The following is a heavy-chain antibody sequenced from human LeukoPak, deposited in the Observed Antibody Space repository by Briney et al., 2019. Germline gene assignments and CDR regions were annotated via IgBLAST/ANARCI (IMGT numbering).Heavy chain of an antibody. Sequence: PSETLSLTCSVSGGSISSYYWSWIRQPPGKGLEWIGYIYYSGSTNYNPSLKSRVTISVDTSNNQFSLKLSSVTATDTAVYYCARAEPYDSSGYHFDYWGQGTLVTVSS. CDR3: ARAEPYDSSGYHFDY. CDR2: IYYSGST. CDR1: GGSISSYY. D-gene: IGHD3-22*01. V-gene: IGHV4-59*01. J-gene: IGHJ4*02.